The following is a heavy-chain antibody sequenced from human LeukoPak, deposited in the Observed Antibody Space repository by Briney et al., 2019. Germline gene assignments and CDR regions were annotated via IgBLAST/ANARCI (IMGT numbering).Heavy chain of an antibody. V-gene: IGHV4-34*01. CDR3: ARGAGYYDYVWGSYRYPTSYYFDY. CDR1: GGSFSGYY. D-gene: IGHD3-16*02. CDR2: INHSGST. J-gene: IGHJ4*02. Sequence: TSETLSLTCAVYGGSFSGYYWSWIRQPPGKGLEWIGEINHSGSTNYNPSLKSRVTISVDTSKNQFSLKLSSVTAADTAVYYCARGAGYYDYVWGSYRYPTSYYFDYWGQGTLVTVSS.